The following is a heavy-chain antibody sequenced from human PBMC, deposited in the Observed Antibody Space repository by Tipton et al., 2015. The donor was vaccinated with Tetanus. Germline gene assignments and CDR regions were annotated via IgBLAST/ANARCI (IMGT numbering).Heavy chain of an antibody. Sequence: TLSLTCTVSGGSISSGGYYWSWIRQPTGEGLVWVASVFYDGSAYTNPSLKSRIAISIDTSGSQFSLKVHSVTAADTAFYYCTRHVVEAVPRWFDPWGQGTLVTVSS. J-gene: IGHJ5*02. CDR2: VFYDGSA. CDR3: TRHVVEAVPRWFDP. V-gene: IGHV4-39*01. D-gene: IGHD2-2*01. CDR1: GGSISSGGYY.